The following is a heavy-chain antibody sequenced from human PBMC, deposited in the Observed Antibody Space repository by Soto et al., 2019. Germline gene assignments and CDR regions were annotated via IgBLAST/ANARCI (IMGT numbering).Heavy chain of an antibody. Sequence: VGSLRLSCAASGFTVSSKYMSWVRQAPGKGLEWVSLIQSGGPTYYADSVKGRFTISRDTSENTLHLQMDSLRAEDTAVYYCGSSSSIAAPFDYWGQGTLVTVSS. D-gene: IGHD6-6*01. CDR1: GFTVSSKY. J-gene: IGHJ4*02. V-gene: IGHV3-66*01. CDR3: GSSSSIAAPFDY. CDR2: IQSGGPT.